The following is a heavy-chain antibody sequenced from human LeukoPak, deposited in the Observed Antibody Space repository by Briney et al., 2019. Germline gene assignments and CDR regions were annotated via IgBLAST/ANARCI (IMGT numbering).Heavy chain of an antibody. J-gene: IGHJ3*02. CDR1: GFTFDDYA. D-gene: IGHD3-22*01. CDR3: AKVRAYYYDSSGYYYPEAFDI. V-gene: IGHV3-43*02. Sequence: PGGSLGLSCAASGFTFDDYAMHWVRQAPGKCLEWVSLISGDGGSTYYADSVKGRFTISRDNSKNSLYLQMNSLRTEDTALYYCAKVRAYYYDSSGYYYPEAFDIWGQGTMVTVSS. CDR2: ISGDGGST.